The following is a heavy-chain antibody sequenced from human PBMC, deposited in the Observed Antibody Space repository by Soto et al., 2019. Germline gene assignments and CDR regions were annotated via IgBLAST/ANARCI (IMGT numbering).Heavy chain of an antibody. D-gene: IGHD4-4*01. V-gene: IGHV1-3*01. CDR1: GYTFTSYA. CDR3: ASSYSNYALIDYYYSGMDV. CDR2: INAGNGNT. Sequence: QVQLVQSGAEVKKPGASVKVSCKASGYTFTSYAMHWVRQAPGQRLEWMGWINAGNGNTKYSQKLQGRVTITRDTSASTAYKEMSSLRSEDTAVYYCASSYSNYALIDYYYSGMDVWGQGTTVTVSS. J-gene: IGHJ6*02.